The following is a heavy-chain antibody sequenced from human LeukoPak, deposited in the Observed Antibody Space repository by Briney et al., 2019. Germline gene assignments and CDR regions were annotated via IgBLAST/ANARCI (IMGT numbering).Heavy chain of an antibody. CDR2: ISSSSSYI. D-gene: IGHD3-10*01. J-gene: IGHJ4*02. V-gene: IGHV3-21*01. CDR3: ARDWNYYGSGSYYK. Sequence: GGSLRLSCAASGFTFSSYSMNWVRQAPGKGLEWVSSISSSSSYIYYADSVKGRFTISRDSAKNSLYLQMNSLRAEDTAVYYCARDWNYYGSGSYYKWGQGTLVTVSS. CDR1: GFTFSSYS.